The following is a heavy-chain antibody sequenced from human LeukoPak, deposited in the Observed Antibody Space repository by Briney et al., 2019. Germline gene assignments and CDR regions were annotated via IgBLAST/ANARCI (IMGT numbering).Heavy chain of an antibody. CDR3: AKATTGYSSGWTIDY. J-gene: IGHJ4*02. CDR1: GFTFSSYW. D-gene: IGHD6-19*01. Sequence: GGSLSLSCAASGFTFSSYWMHWVRQAPGKGLVWVSRIKSDGSNYYADSVKGRFTISRDNSKNTLYLQMNSLRAEDTAVYYCAKATTGYSSGWTIDYWGQGTLVTVSS. CDR2: IKSDGSN. V-gene: IGHV3-74*01.